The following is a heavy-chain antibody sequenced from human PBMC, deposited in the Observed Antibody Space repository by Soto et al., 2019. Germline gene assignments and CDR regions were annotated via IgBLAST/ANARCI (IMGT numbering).Heavy chain of an antibody. Sequence: ASVPVSCTASGYTFTSYGISWVGQAPGQGREWMGWISAYNGNTNYAQKLQGRVTMTTDTSTSTAYMELRSLRSDDTAVYYCARDLRIAVAGAIDYWGQGTLVTVSS. D-gene: IGHD6-19*01. CDR3: ARDLRIAVAGAIDY. CDR1: GYTFTSYG. CDR2: ISAYNGNT. V-gene: IGHV1-18*01. J-gene: IGHJ4*02.